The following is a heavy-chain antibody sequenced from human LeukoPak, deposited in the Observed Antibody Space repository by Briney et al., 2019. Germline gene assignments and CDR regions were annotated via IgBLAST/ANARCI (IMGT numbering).Heavy chain of an antibody. V-gene: IGHV3-7*01. CDR2: INKDGSEK. D-gene: IGHD6-13*01. CDR1: GFAVGGYW. CDR3: AREWQGGIAAAGTRIEGDY. J-gene: IGHJ4*02. Sequence: GGSLRRSCAVSGFAVGGYWMSWVRQGPGKGLEWVANINKDGSEKYYVDSVKGRFTISRDNAENSLFLQMSSLRVEDTAVYYCAREWQGGIAAAGTRIEGDYWGQGTLVAVSS.